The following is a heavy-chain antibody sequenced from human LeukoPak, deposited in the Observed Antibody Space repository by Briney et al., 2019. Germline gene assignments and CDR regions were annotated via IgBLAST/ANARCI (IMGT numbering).Heavy chain of an antibody. CDR3: AGGARGGVLY. CDR1: GGSFSGYY. V-gene: IGHV4-59*01. D-gene: IGHD1-26*01. J-gene: IGHJ4*02. Sequence: PSETLSLTCAVYGGSFSGYYWSWIRQPPGKGLEWIGYIYYSGSTNYNPSLKSRVTISVDTSKNQFSLKLSSVTAADTAVYYCAGGARGGVLYWGQGTLVTVSS. CDR2: IYYSGST.